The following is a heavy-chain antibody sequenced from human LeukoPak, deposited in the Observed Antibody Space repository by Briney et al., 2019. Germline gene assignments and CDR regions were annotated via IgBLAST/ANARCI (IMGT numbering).Heavy chain of an antibody. J-gene: IGHJ4*02. D-gene: IGHD5-12*01. CDR2: ISGSDGST. Sequence: PGGSLRLSCAASGFTFSSYDMSWVRQAPGKGLEWVSDISGSDGSTYYADSVKGRFTISRDNSKNTLYLQMNSLRAEDTAVYYCARHGLVYSGYDPIPEYYFDYWGQGTLVTVSS. V-gene: IGHV3-23*01. CDR3: ARHGLVYSGYDPIPEYYFDY. CDR1: GFTFSSYD.